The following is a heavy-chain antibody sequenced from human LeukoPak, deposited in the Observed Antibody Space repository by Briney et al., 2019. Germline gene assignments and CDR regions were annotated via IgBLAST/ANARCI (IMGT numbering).Heavy chain of an antibody. CDR2: INHSGST. V-gene: IGHV4-34*01. Sequence: SETMSLTCAVYGGSFSGYYWSWIRQPPGKGLEWIGEINHSGSTNYNPSLKSRVTISVDTSKNQFSLKLSSVTAADTAVYYCARRYYDYVWGSYRYYFDYWGQGTLVTVSS. CDR1: GGSFSGYY. D-gene: IGHD3-16*02. J-gene: IGHJ4*02. CDR3: ARRYYDYVWGSYRYYFDY.